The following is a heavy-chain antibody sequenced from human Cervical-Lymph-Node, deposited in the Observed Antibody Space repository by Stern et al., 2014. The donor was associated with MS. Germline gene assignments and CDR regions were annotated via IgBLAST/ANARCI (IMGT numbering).Heavy chain of an antibody. V-gene: IGHV4-31*03. CDR3: ARVSYDFWSGYFPFDY. CDR1: GGSISSGGYY. CDR2: IYYSGST. D-gene: IGHD3-3*01. Sequence: VQLQESGPGLVKPSQTLSLTCTVSGGSISSGGYYWSWIRQHPGKGLEWIGYIYYSGSTYYNPPLKSRVTISVDTSKNQFSLKLSSVTAADTAVYYCARVSYDFWSGYFPFDYWGQGTLVTVSS. J-gene: IGHJ4*02.